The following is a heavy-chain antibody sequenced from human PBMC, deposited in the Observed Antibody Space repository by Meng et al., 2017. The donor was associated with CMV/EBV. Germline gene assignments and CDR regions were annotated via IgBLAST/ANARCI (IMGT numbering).Heavy chain of an antibody. CDR1: GGTFNTYS. D-gene: IGHD2-2*01. CDR3: ARVVVVPAAKAPAATYGMDV. V-gene: IGHV1-69*16. J-gene: IGHJ6*02. Sequence: SVKVSCKISGGTFNTYSITWVRQAPGQGFELMGLTIPLLDSPSYAQKFRGRVSITTDESTSTVAMELTSLTSEDTAVYYCARVVVVPAAKAPAATYGMDVWGQGTTVTVSS. CDR2: TIPLLDSP.